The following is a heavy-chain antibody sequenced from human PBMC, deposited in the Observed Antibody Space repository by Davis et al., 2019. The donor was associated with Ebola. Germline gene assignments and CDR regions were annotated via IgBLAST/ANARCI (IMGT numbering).Heavy chain of an antibody. CDR2: INHSGKT. V-gene: IGHV4-34*01. D-gene: IGHD6-13*01. Sequence: MPSETLSLTCAVYARSFSGYYWRWIRQPPGKGLEWIGEINHSGKTNDSPSLKSRVTISVDASKNQFSLRLSSVTAADTAVYSCAGIAATGSYWGQGALVTVSS. CDR3: AGIAATGSY. CDR1: ARSFSGYY. J-gene: IGHJ4*02.